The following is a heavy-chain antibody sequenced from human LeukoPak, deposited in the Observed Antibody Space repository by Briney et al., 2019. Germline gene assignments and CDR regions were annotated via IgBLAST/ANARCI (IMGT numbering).Heavy chain of an antibody. J-gene: IGHJ4*02. CDR1: GFTFSSYA. D-gene: IGHD6-13*01. Sequence: GGSLRLFCAASGFTFSSYAMSWVRQAPGKGLEWVSAISGSGGSTYYADSVKGRFTISRDNSKNTLYLQMNSLRAEDTAVYYCAKSVGIAAAGTPGDYWGQGTLVTVSS. V-gene: IGHV3-23*01. CDR2: ISGSGGST. CDR3: AKSVGIAAAGTPGDY.